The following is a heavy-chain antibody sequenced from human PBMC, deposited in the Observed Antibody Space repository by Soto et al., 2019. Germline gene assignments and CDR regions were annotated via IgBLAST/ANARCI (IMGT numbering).Heavy chain of an antibody. V-gene: IGHV1-18*01. CDR3: ARLCASNGASEIQECWGLVDY. Sequence: QVQLVQSGAEVKKPGASVKVSCKASGYTFTSYGISWVRQAPGQGLEWMGWISAYNGNTNYAQKLQGRVTMTTDTATSTAYRGLRSLRSDDTAVYYSARLCASNGASEIQECWGLVDYWGQGTLVTVSS. CDR1: GYTFTSYG. J-gene: IGHJ4*02. CDR2: ISAYNGNT. D-gene: IGHD3-10*02.